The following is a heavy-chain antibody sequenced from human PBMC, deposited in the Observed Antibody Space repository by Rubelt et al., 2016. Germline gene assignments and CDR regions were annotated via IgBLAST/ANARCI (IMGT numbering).Heavy chain of an antibody. Sequence: LVQPGGSLRLSCAASGFTFSSYAMSWVRQAPGKGLEWVSAISGSGGSTYYADSVKGRFTISRDNSKNTLYLQMNSLRAEDTALYYCAKDVYGDYGTTNWGQGTLVTVSS. CDR2: ISGSGGST. J-gene: IGHJ4*02. CDR1: GFTFSSYA. CDR3: AKDVYGDYGTTN. V-gene: IGHV3-23*01. D-gene: IGHD4-17*01.